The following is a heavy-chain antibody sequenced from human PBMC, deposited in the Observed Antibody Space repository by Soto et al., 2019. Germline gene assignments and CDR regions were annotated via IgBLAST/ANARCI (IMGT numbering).Heavy chain of an antibody. Sequence: QVQLQQWGAGLLKPSETLSLTCAVYGGSFSGYYWSWIRQPPGKGLEWIGEINHSGSTNYNPSLKSRVTISVDTSKNQFSLKLSSVTAADTAVYYCAREWGTGSDIGCDLCGRGTLVTVSS. CDR2: INHSGST. J-gene: IGHJ2*01. D-gene: IGHD3-10*01. CDR1: GGSFSGYY. CDR3: AREWGTGSDIGCDL. V-gene: IGHV4-34*01.